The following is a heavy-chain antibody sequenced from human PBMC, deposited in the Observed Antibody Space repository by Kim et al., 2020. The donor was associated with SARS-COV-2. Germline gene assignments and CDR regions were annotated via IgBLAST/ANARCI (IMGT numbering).Heavy chain of an antibody. V-gene: IGHV3-49*03. CDR1: GFTFGDYA. D-gene: IGHD3-16*02. Sequence: GGSLRLSCTASGFTFGDYAMSWFRQAPGKGLEWVGFIRSKAYGGTTEYAASVKGRFTISRDDSKSIAYLQMNSLKTEDTAVYYCTRDPPQDDYVWGSYRGPFDYWGQGTLVTVSS. CDR3: TRDPPQDDYVWGSYRGPFDY. J-gene: IGHJ4*02. CDR2: IRSKAYGGTT.